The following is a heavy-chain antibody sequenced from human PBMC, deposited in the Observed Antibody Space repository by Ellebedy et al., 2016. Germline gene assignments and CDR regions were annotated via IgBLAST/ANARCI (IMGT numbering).Heavy chain of an antibody. D-gene: IGHD3-22*01. CDR2: ISNDGSDR. CDR1: GFTFSSSV. J-gene: IGHJ2*01. CDR3: ASLTMIVVVTRWYFDL. Sequence: GGSLRLSXAASGFTFSSSVLHWVRQAPGKGLEWVAGISNDGSDRYYADSVKGRFTISRDNSKNTLYLEMNSLRTQDTAVYYCASLTMIVVVTRWYFDLWGRGTQVTVSS. V-gene: IGHV3-30-3*01.